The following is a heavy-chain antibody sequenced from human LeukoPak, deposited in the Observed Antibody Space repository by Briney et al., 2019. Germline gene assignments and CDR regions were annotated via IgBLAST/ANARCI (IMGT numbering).Heavy chain of an antibody. CDR1: GFTFSSYA. V-gene: IGHV3-33*08. D-gene: IGHD6-13*01. Sequence: GGSLRLSCAASGFTFSSYAMHWVRQAPGKGLEWVAVIWYDGSNKYYADSVKGRFTISRDNSKNTLYPQMNSLRAEDTAVYYCARVVSGSSSWYLGYWGQGTLVTVSP. CDR2: IWYDGSNK. CDR3: ARVVSGSSSWYLGY. J-gene: IGHJ4*02.